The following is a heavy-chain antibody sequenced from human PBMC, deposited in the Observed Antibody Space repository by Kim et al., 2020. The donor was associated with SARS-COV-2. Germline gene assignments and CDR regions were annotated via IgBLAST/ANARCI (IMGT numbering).Heavy chain of an antibody. V-gene: IGHV1-8*01. CDR3: ARGSLTMIVVVITPYYYYGMDV. Sequence: ASVKVSCKASGYTFTSYDINWVRQATGQGLEWMGWMNPNSGNTGYAQKFQGRVTMTRNTSISTAYMELSSLRSEDTAVYYCARGSLTMIVVVITPYYYYGMDVWGQATTVTVSS. CDR1: GYTFTSYD. J-gene: IGHJ6*02. D-gene: IGHD3-22*01. CDR2: MNPNSGNT.